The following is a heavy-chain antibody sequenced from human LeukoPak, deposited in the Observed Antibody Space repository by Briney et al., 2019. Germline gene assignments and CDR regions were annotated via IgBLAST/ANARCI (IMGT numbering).Heavy chain of an antibody. CDR3: ARGYGSGSNWFDP. V-gene: IGHV4-59*12. CDR2: IYSSGGT. J-gene: IGHJ5*02. CDR1: GVSISTYY. D-gene: IGHD3-10*01. Sequence: SETLSLTCAVSGVSISTYYWNWIRQPPGKGLEWIGHIYSSGGTNYNPSLKSRVTMSVDTSKNQLSLKLNSVTAADTAVYYCARGYGSGSNWFDPWGQGTLVIVSS.